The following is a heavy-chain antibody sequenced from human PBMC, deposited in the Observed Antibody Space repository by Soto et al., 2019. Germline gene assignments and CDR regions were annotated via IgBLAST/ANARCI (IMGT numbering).Heavy chain of an antibody. CDR1: GFTISYYW. CDR3: ARGDRGAFDL. D-gene: IGHD1-26*01. J-gene: IGHJ3*01. Sequence: EVQLVESGGGLVRPGGSLTLSCAASGFTISYYWMHWVRQAPGKGLVWVSRIHSDGSSTTYADFVKGRFIISRDNARNTVALQMNSVRVEDTAVYYCARGDRGAFDLWGQGTVVTVSS. V-gene: IGHV3-74*01. CDR2: IHSDGSST.